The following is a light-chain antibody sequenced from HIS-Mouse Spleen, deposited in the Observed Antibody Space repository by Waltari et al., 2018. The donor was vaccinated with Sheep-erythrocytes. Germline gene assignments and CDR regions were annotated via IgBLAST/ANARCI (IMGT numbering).Light chain of an antibody. Sequence: DIVMTQSPLSLPVTPGEPAPIPCRSSQSLLHSNGYNYLDWYLQKPGQSPQLLIYLGSNRASGVPDRFSGSGSGTDFTLKISRVEAEDVGVYYCMQALQTPIFTFGPGTKVDIK. CDR2: LGS. J-gene: IGKJ3*01. CDR1: QSLLHSNGYNY. CDR3: MQALQTPIFT. V-gene: IGKV2-28*01.